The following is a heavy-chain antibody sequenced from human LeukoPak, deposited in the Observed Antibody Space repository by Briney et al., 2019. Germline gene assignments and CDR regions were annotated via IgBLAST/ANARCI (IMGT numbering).Heavy chain of an antibody. V-gene: IGHV3-33*01. Sequence: GRSLRLSCAASGFTFSSYGMHWVRQAPGKGLEWVAVIWYDGSNKYYADSVKVRFTISRDNSKNTLYLQMNSLRAEDTAVYYCARDGSSGWYWVDYWGQGTLVTVSS. J-gene: IGHJ4*02. CDR2: IWYDGSNK. CDR1: GFTFSSYG. CDR3: ARDGSSGWYWVDY. D-gene: IGHD6-19*01.